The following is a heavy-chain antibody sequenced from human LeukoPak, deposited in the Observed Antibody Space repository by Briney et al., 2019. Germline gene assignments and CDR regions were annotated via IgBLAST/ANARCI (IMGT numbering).Heavy chain of an antibody. V-gene: IGHV3-7*01. Sequence: PGGSLRLSCAASGFTFSSYWMSWVRQAPGKGLEWVANIKQDGSEKFYVDSVKGRFTISRDNAQKSLFLQMNTLRAEDTAVYYCARDIETDYGDYLYGMDVWGQGTTVTVSS. J-gene: IGHJ6*02. CDR2: IKQDGSEK. CDR3: ARDIETDYGDYLYGMDV. D-gene: IGHD4-17*01. CDR1: GFTFSSYW.